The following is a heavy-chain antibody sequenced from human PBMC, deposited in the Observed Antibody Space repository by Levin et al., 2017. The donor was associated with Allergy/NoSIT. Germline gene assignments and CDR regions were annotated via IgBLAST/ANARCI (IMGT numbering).Heavy chain of an antibody. J-gene: IGHJ4*02. CDR1: GGTFSSYG. Sequence: ASVKVSCKASGGTFSSYGISWMRQAPGQGLEWMGGSTPIFGSPNYAQKFQGRVTITADDSTSTAYIELSSLRSDDTAFYYCATAETYYYDTGYYFGYWGQGTLVTVSP. CDR3: ATAETYYYDTGYYFGY. D-gene: IGHD3-22*01. CDR2: STPIFGSP. V-gene: IGHV1-69*13.